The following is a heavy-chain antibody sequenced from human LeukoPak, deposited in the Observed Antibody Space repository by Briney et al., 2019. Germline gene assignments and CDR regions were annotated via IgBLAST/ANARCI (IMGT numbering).Heavy chain of an antibody. D-gene: IGHD3-3*01. CDR3: ARDKSGSGYYAPGWFDP. Sequence: GESLKISCKGSGYSFTSYWIGWVGQMHGKGLEWMGIIYPGDSATRYSPSFQGQVTISADKSISTAYLQWCSLKASDTAMYYCARDKSGSGYYAPGWFDPWGQGTLVTVSS. CDR2: IYPGDSAT. V-gene: IGHV5-51*01. CDR1: GYSFTSYW. J-gene: IGHJ5*02.